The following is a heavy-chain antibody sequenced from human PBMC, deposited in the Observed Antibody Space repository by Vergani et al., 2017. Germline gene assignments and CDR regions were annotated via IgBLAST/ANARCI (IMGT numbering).Heavy chain of an antibody. CDR2: ISSSSSYI. J-gene: IGHJ5*02. D-gene: IGHD2-15*01. V-gene: IGHV3-21*01. Sequence: EVQLVESGGGLVKPGGSLRLSCAASGFTFSSYSMNWVRQAPGKGLEWVSSISSSSSYIYYADSVKGRFTISRYNATNSLYLQMKSLRAEETAVYCCARDPIDDLYCSGGSCYETTGPHWFDPWGQGTLVTVSS. CDR3: ARDPIDDLYCSGGSCYETTGPHWFDP. CDR1: GFTFSSYS.